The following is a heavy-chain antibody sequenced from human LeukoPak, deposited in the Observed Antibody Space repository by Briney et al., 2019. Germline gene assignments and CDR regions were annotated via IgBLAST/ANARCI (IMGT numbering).Heavy chain of an antibody. Sequence: GSLRLSCAASGLTFSDYGMNWVRPAPGKGLEWVSYISSSPINIYYADSVRGRFTISRDNAKNSVFLQMNSLRAEDTAVYYCARGSADDDDKWIDPWGQGTLVTVSS. CDR1: GLTFSDYG. V-gene: IGHV3-48*04. CDR2: ISSSPINI. CDR3: ARGSADDDDKWIDP. D-gene: IGHD1-1*01. J-gene: IGHJ5*02.